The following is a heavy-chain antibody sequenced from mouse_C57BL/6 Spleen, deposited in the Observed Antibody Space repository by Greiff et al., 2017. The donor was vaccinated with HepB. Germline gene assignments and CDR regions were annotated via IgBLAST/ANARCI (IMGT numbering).Heavy chain of an antibody. Sequence: QVQLQQPGAELVKPGASVKLSCKASGYTFTSYWMHWVKQRPGQGLEWIGMIHPNSGSTNYNEKFKSKATLTVDKASSTAYMQLSSLTSEDSAVYYCARDYYSNSWAYWGQGTLVTVSA. CDR3: ARDYYSNSWAY. CDR2: IHPNSGST. J-gene: IGHJ3*01. V-gene: IGHV1-64*01. D-gene: IGHD2-5*01. CDR1: GYTFTSYW.